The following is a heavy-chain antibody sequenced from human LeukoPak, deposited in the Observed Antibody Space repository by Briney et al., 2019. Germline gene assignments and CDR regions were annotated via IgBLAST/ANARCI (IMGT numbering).Heavy chain of an antibody. Sequence: SVKVSCKASGVTFSSYAISWVRQAPGQGLEWMGGILPIFGTANYAQKFQGRVTITADESTSTAYMEQSSLRAEDTAVYYCARVTAKVVVVPAAMPALAFDIWGQGTMVTVSS. CDR2: ILPIFGTA. CDR3: ARVTAKVVVVPAAMPALAFDI. V-gene: IGHV1-69*01. J-gene: IGHJ3*02. D-gene: IGHD2-2*01. CDR1: GVTFSSYA.